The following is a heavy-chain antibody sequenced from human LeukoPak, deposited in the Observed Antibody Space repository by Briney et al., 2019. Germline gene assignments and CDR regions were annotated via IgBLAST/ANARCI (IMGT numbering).Heavy chain of an antibody. CDR3: ARAGLPPDPYYDFWSGYPSPPDY. J-gene: IGHJ4*02. D-gene: IGHD3-3*01. Sequence: ASVKVSSKASDYTFTNYGISWVRQAPGQGLEWMGWISAYNGKTYYAQKFQGRVTVTTDTSTSTAYMDLRSLRSDDTAVYYCARAGLPPDPYYDFWSGYPSPPDYWGQGTLITVSS. CDR2: ISAYNGKT. CDR1: DYTFTNYG. V-gene: IGHV1-18*01.